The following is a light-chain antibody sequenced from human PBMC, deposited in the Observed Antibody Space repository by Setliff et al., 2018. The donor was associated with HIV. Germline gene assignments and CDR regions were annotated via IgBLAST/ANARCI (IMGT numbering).Light chain of an antibody. CDR3: CSYAGSRTFYV. CDR2: EVT. V-gene: IGLV2-23*02. Sequence: QSVLAQPASVSGSPGQSITFSCTGTSSDVGSYNLVSWYQHHPGKAPKLMLYEVTKRPSGISDRFSGSKSGDTASLTISGLQAEDEVDYYCCSYAGSRTFYVFGTGTKVTVL. J-gene: IGLJ1*01. CDR1: SSDVGSYNL.